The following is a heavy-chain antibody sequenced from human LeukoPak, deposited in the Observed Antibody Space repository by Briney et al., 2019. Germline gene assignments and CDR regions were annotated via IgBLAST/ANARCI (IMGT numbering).Heavy chain of an antibody. CDR1: GFTFSSYG. Sequence: GGSLRLSCAASGFTFSSYGMHWVRQAPGKGLEWVAVISYDGSNKYYADPVKGRFTISRDNSKNTLYLQMNSLRAEDTAVYYCAKGYSSSWYYRYFDYWGQGTLVTVSS. D-gene: IGHD6-13*01. CDR2: ISYDGSNK. V-gene: IGHV3-30*18. CDR3: AKGYSSSWYYRYFDY. J-gene: IGHJ4*02.